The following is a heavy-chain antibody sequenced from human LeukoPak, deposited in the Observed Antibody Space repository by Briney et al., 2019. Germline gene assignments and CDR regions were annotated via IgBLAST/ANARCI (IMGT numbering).Heavy chain of an antibody. CDR2: INHSGST. CDR1: GGSFSGYY. J-gene: IGHJ6*03. CDR3: ARGTITMSVMIDYSYSYIDV. D-gene: IGHD3-22*01. V-gene: IGHV4-34*01. Sequence: SETLSLTCAVYGGSFSGYYWSWIRQPPGKGLEWIGEINHSGSTNYNPSLKSRVTISVDTSKNQFSLKLSSVTAADTAVYYCARGTITMSVMIDYSYSYIDVWGKGTAVTISS.